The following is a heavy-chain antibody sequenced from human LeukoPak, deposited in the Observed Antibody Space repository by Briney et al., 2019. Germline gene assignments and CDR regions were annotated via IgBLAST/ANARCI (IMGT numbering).Heavy chain of an antibody. J-gene: IGHJ4*02. Sequence: GGSLRLSCAASGFTFSSYTMNWVRQALGKGLEWVSSISSSSSYIYYADSVKGRFTISRDNAKNSLYLQMNSLRAEDTAVYHCARALEFYYFDYWGQGTLVTVSS. CDR2: ISSSSSYI. CDR3: ARALEFYYFDY. D-gene: IGHD3-10*01. V-gene: IGHV3-21*01. CDR1: GFTFSSYT.